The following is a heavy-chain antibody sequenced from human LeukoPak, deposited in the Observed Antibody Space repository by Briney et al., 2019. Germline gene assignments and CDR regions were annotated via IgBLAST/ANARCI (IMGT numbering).Heavy chain of an antibody. CDR2: IGSGGAT. D-gene: IGHD3-16*01. V-gene: IGHV3-23*01. Sequence: PGGSLRLSCAASGFTFSSYAMSWVRQAPGKGLEWVSAIGSGGATYYADSVKGRFTISRDNAKNSLYLQMSNLRAEDTAVYFCARGGGLDVWGQGATVTVSS. CDR3: ARGGGLDV. J-gene: IGHJ6*02. CDR1: GFTFSSYA.